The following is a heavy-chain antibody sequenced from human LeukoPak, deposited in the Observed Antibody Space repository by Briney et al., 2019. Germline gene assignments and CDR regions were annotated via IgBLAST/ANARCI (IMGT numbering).Heavy chain of an antibody. CDR3: ARDSGKVAAGTVRY. Sequence: PGGSLRLSCAASGFIFSSYSMNWVCQAPGKGLEWVSCISSGSSTIYYADSVKGRFTISRDNAKNSLYLQMNSLRAEDTAVYYCARDSGKVAAGTVRYWGQGTLVTVSS. CDR1: GFIFSSYS. J-gene: IGHJ4*02. CDR2: ISSGSSTI. V-gene: IGHV3-48*04. D-gene: IGHD6-13*01.